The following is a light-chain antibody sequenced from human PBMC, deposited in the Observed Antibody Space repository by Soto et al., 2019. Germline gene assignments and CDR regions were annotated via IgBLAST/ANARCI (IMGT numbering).Light chain of an antibody. CDR2: DAS. CDR3: QQYNSSPLT. V-gene: IGKV1-5*01. CDR1: QSISNW. J-gene: IGKJ4*01. Sequence: DIQMTQSPSTLSASVGDRVTITCRANQSISNWLAWYQQRPGKAPNLLIYDASSLQSGVPSRFSGSGYGREFTLTISNLQPVDFATYYCQQYNSSPLTFGGGTKVEIK.